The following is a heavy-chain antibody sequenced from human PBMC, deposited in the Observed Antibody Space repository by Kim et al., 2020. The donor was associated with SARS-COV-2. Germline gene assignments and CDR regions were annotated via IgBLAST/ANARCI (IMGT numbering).Heavy chain of an antibody. CDR2: IYHSGST. D-gene: IGHD5-18*01. V-gene: IGHV4-30-2*01. CDR1: GGSISSGGYS. Sequence: SETLSLTCAVSGGSISSGGYSWSWIRQPPGKGLEWIGYIYHSGSTYYNPSLKSRVTISVDRSKNQFSLKLSSVTAADTAVYYCARDLGDTAMSFDYWGQGTLVTVSS. J-gene: IGHJ4*02. CDR3: ARDLGDTAMSFDY.